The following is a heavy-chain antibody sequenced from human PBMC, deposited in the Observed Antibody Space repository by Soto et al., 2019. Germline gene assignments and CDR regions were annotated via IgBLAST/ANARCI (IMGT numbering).Heavy chain of an antibody. D-gene: IGHD1-20*01. Sequence: GPSVKVSCKASGGTFSSYAIIWVRQAPGQGLEWMGGIIPIFGTANYAQKFQGRVTITADESTSAAYMELSSLRSEDTAVYYCARDGKDGMDANYFDYWGQGTLVTVSS. J-gene: IGHJ4*02. CDR1: GGTFSSYA. V-gene: IGHV1-69*13. CDR2: IIPIFGTA. CDR3: ARDGKDGMDANYFDY.